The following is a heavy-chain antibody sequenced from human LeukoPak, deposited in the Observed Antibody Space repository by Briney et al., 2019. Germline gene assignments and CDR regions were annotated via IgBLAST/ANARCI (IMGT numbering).Heavy chain of an antibody. D-gene: IGHD6-13*01. V-gene: IGHV3-23*01. CDR1: GFTFSSYG. CDR3: AKASYSSSWYGDYYYYYVDV. CDR2: ISGSGGST. Sequence: VGSLRLSCAASGFTFSSYGMSWVRQDPGKGLEWVSAISGSGGSTYYADSVKGRFTISRDNSKNTLYLQMNSVRAEDTAVYYCAKASYSSSWYGDYYYYYVDVWGKGTTVTVSS. J-gene: IGHJ6*03.